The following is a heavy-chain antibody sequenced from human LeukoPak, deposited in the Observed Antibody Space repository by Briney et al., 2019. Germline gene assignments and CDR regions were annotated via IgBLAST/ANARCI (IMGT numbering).Heavy chain of an antibody. CDR2: IYYSGST. CDR1: GGSFSGYY. V-gene: IGHV4-59*08. D-gene: IGHD3-10*01. Sequence: PSETLPLTCAVYGGSFSGYYWSWIRQPPGKGLEWIGYIYYSGSTNYNPSLKSRVTISVDTSKNQFSLKLSSVTAADTAVYYCARPGFGSSVRYGMNVWGQGTTVTVSS. CDR3: ARPGFGSSVRYGMNV. J-gene: IGHJ6*02.